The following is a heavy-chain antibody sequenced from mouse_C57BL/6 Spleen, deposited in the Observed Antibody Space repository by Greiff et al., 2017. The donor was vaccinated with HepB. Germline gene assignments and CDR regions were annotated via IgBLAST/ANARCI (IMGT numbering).Heavy chain of an antibody. V-gene: IGHV1-80*01. D-gene: IGHD2-3*01. CDR2: IYPGDGDT. J-gene: IGHJ3*01. CDR3: ARADGYSSAWFAY. CDR1: GYAFSSYW. Sequence: QVQLQQSGAELVKPGASVKISCKASGYAFSSYWMNWVKQRPGKGLEWIGQIYPGDGDTNYNGKFKGKATLTADKSSSTPYMQLSSLTSEDSAVYFCARADGYSSAWFAYWGQGTLVTVSA.